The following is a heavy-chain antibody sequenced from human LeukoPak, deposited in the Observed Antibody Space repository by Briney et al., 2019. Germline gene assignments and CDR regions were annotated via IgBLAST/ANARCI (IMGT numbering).Heavy chain of an antibody. Sequence: SETLSLTCSVSGYSISSAYYWGWVRPPPGKGLEWIGTMYHSGSTNYNPSLKSRITMSVDTSKNQFSLKLSSVTAADTAVYYCARGDVLRNFDWFGSLDPWGQGTLVTVSS. CDR1: GYSISSAYY. D-gene: IGHD3-9*01. J-gene: IGHJ5*02. CDR2: MYHSGST. V-gene: IGHV4-38-2*02. CDR3: ARGDVLRNFDWFGSLDP.